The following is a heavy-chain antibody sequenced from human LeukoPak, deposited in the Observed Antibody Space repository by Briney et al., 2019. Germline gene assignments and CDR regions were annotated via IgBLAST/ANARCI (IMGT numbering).Heavy chain of an antibody. D-gene: IGHD3-10*01. Sequence: SETLSLTCAVSGGSISSSNWWSWVRQPPGKGLEWIGEIYHSGSNNYNPSLKSRVTISVDKSKNQFSLKLSSVTAADTAVYYCARETSGYYGSGSYFGENYYYYYGMDVWGKGTTVTVSS. J-gene: IGHJ6*04. CDR2: IYHSGSN. CDR1: GGSISSSNW. V-gene: IGHV4-4*02. CDR3: ARETSGYYGSGSYFGENYYYYYGMDV.